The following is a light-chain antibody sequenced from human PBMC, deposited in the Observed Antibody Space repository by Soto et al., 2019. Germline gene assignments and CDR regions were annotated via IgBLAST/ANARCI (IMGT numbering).Light chain of an antibody. V-gene: IGKV1-39*01. CDR1: QRITTY. CDR2: TSG. J-gene: IGKJ2*01. CDR3: QQTYSTPYT. Sequence: IHMTQSPSSLSASVGDRITVTCRASQRITTYVNWYQLKPGEAPKLLISTSGTLQRGVPSRFSGSGSGTDFTLTITRLQPADFATCFCQQTYSTPYTFGQGTKLEIK.